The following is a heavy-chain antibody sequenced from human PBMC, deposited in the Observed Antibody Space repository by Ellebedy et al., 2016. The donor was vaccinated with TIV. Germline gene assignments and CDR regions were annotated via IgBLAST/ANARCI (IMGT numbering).Heavy chain of an antibody. Sequence: SETLSLXXTVSGGSISNYYWSWIRQPAGKGLEWIGRIYTSGSTNYNTSLKSRVTMSVDTSKNHFSLRLSSVTAADTSVYYCARVGPYGSGSQVPAGFDYWGQGTLVTVSP. V-gene: IGHV4-4*07. CDR3: ARVGPYGSGSQVPAGFDY. D-gene: IGHD3-10*01. CDR1: GGSISNYY. J-gene: IGHJ4*02. CDR2: IYTSGST.